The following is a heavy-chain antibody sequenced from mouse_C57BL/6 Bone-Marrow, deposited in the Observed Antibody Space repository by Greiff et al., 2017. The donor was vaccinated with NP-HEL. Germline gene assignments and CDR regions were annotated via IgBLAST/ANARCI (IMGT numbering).Heavy chain of an antibody. Sequence: QVQLQQSGAELVKPGASVKLSCKASGYTFTSYWMQRVKQRPGQGLEWIGEIDPSDSYTNYNQKFKGKATLTVDTSSSTAYMQLSSLTSEDSAVYYCAREEGWYFDVWGTGTTVTVSS. V-gene: IGHV1-50*01. CDR1: GYTFTSYW. J-gene: IGHJ1*03. CDR2: IDPSDSYT. CDR3: AREEGWYFDV.